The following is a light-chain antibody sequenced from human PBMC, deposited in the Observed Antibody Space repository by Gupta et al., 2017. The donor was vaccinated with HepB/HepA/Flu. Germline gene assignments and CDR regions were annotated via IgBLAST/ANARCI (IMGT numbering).Light chain of an antibody. CDR1: HSVSSS. J-gene: IGKJ4*01. CDR2: GAS. Sequence: EIVMTQSPATLSVSPGERATLSCRASHSVSSSLAWYQQKPGQAPSLLIYGASTRATGIPARFSGSGSGTEFTLTISSLQSEDFAVYYCQQYNDWPPLTFGGGTKIEIK. CDR3: QQYNDWPPLT. V-gene: IGKV3-15*01.